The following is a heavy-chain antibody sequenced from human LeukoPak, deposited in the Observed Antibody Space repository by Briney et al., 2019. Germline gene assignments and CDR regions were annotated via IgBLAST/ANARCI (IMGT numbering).Heavy chain of an antibody. Sequence: ASVKVSCKASGGTFSSYAISWVRQAPGQGLEWMGRIIPILGIANYAKKFQGRVTITADKSTSTAYMELSSLRSEDTAVYYCARGAYSGYDSVSYWFDPWGQGTLVTVSS. CDR1: GGTFSSYA. CDR2: IIPILGIA. D-gene: IGHD5-12*01. V-gene: IGHV1-69*04. CDR3: ARGAYSGYDSVSYWFDP. J-gene: IGHJ5*02.